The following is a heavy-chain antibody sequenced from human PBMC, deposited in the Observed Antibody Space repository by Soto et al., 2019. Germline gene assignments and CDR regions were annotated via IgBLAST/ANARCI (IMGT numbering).Heavy chain of an antibody. Sequence: QLQLQESGPGLVKPSETLSLTCTVSGGSISSSSYYWGWIRQPPGKGLEWIGSIDYSGSTYYNPSLKSRVTISVDTSKNQFSLKLSSVTAADTAVYYCARHGPPSIAVWGGDWFDPWGQGTLVTVSS. V-gene: IGHV4-39*01. CDR2: IDYSGST. D-gene: IGHD6-19*01. CDR3: ARHGPPSIAVWGGDWFDP. J-gene: IGHJ5*02. CDR1: GGSISSSSYY.